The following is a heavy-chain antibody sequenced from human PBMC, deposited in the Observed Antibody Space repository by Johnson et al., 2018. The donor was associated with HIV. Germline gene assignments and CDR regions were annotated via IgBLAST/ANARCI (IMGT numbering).Heavy chain of an antibody. V-gene: IGHV3-30*03. CDR3: ARGPPYYDSSGGYAFDI. CDR2: TSNDGSHK. CDR1: GFTFSSYG. D-gene: IGHD3-22*01. Sequence: QVLLVESGGGVVQPGRSLRVSCAASGFTFSSYGMHWVRQAQGKGLEWVAVTSNDGSHKYYADSVKGRFTIYRDNFKNTLYLQMNSLRAGDTAVYYCARGPPYYDSSGGYAFDIWGQGTVVAVSS. J-gene: IGHJ3*02.